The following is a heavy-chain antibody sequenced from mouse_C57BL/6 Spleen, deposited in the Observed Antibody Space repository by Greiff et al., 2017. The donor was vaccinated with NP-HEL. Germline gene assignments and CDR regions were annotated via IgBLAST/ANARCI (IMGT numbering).Heavy chain of an antibody. CDR1: GYTFTSYW. V-gene: IGHV1-53*01. CDR2: INPSNGGT. J-gene: IGHJ3*01. D-gene: IGHD1-1*01. Sequence: QVQLQQPGTELVKPGASVKLSCKASGYTFTSYWMHWVKQRPGQGLEWIGNINPSNGGTNYNEKFKSKATLTVDTSSSTAYMQLSSLTSEDSAVYYCARWDYGSSYWFAYWGQGTLVTVSA. CDR3: ARWDYGSSYWFAY.